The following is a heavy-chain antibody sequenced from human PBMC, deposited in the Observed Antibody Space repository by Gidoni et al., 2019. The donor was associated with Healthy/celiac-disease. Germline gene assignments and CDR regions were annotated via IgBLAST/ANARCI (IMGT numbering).Heavy chain of an antibody. CDR3: ARVGDYVWGSASLRYFDL. CDR2: INPSGGST. V-gene: IGHV1-46*01. D-gene: IGHD3-16*01. Sequence: QVQLVQSGAEVKKPGASVKVSCKASGYTFTSYYMHWVRQAPEQGLEWMGIINPSGGSTSYAQKFQGRVTMTRDTSTSTVYMELSSLRSEDTAVYYCARVGDYVWGSASLRYFDLWGRGTLVTVSS. CDR1: GYTFTSYY. J-gene: IGHJ2*01.